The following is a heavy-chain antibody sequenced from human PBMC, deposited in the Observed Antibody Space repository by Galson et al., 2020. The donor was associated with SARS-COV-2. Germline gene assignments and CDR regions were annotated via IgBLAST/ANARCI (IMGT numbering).Heavy chain of an antibody. V-gene: IGHV1-18*04. CDR1: GYTFTSYG. CDR2: ISAYNGNT. Sequence: ASVKVSCKASGYTFTSYGISWVRQAPGQGLEWMGWISAYNGNTNYAQKLQGRVTMTTDTSTSTAYMELRSLRSDDTAVYYCASCIAVAGIGEWAFDIWGQGTMVTVSS. CDR3: ASCIAVAGIGEWAFDI. J-gene: IGHJ3*02. D-gene: IGHD6-19*01.